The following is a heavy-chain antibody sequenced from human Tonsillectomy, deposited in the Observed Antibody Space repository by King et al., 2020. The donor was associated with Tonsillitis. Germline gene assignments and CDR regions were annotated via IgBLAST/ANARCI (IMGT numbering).Heavy chain of an antibody. V-gene: IGHV3-66*01. D-gene: IGHD6-19*01. Sequence: DVQLVESGGGLVQPGGSLRLSCAASGFTVSSNYMSWVRQAPGKGLEWVSAIYSGGRTYYAESVKGRFTISSDNSKNTLYLQMNSLRAEDTAVYYCARERGVAVAETSFRDYYYGMDVWGQGTTVTVSS. CDR2: IYSGGRT. J-gene: IGHJ6*02. CDR1: GFTVSSNY. CDR3: ARERGVAVAETSFRDYYYGMDV.